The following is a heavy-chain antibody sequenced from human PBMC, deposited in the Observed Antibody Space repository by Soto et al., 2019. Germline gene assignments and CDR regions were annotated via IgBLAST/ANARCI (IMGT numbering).Heavy chain of an antibody. Sequence: QPGGSLRLSCVASGFTFRSYGMHWVRQASGKGLEWVAVISFDGSNKYYADSVKGRFTISRDNSKNTLYLQMDSLRAEDTAVYYCAKNVGPRSTDLYFDYWGQGTLVTVSS. J-gene: IGHJ4*02. V-gene: IGHV3-30*18. D-gene: IGHD3-16*01. CDR2: ISFDGSNK. CDR1: GFTFRSYG. CDR3: AKNVGPRSTDLYFDY.